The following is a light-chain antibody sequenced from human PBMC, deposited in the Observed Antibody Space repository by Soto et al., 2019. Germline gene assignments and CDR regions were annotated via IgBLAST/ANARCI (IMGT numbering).Light chain of an antibody. CDR3: QQRSSGCTYT. V-gene: IGKV3-11*01. CDR1: QSVSSN. CDR2: DAS. J-gene: IGKJ2*01. Sequence: EVVLTQSPATLSLSPGERATLSCRASQSVSSNLAWYQQKPGQAPRLLIYDASNRATGVPARFSGSGSGTDFTLTISDLEPEDVAVYYCQQRSSGCTYTFGQGTKLDIK.